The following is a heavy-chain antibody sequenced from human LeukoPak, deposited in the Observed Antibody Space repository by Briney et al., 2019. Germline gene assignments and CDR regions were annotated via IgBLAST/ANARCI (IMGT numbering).Heavy chain of an antibody. CDR1: GGSISSYY. CDR2: IYYSGST. D-gene: IGHD3-9*01. V-gene: IGHV4-59*01. Sequence: SETLSLTCTVSGGSISSYYWSWIRQPPGKGLEWIGYIYYSGSTNYNPSLKSRVTISVDTSKNQFSLKLSSVTAADTAVYYCATYDYDILTGYYKFDYWGQGTLVTVSS. J-gene: IGHJ4*02. CDR3: ATYDYDILTGYYKFDY.